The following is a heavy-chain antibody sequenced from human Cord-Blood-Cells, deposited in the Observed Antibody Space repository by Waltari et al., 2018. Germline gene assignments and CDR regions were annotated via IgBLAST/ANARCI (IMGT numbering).Heavy chain of an antibody. CDR2: IIPIFGTA. V-gene: IGHV1-69*01. CDR3: ARDVVVVPAETYYYYYYMDV. D-gene: IGHD2-2*01. CDR1: GGTFSSYA. J-gene: IGHJ6*03. Sequence: QVQLVQSGAEVKKPGSSVKVSCKASGGTFSSYAIRWVRQAPGQGLEWMGGIIPIFGTANYAQKFQGRVTITADESTSTAYMELSSLRSEDTAVYYCARDVVVVPAETYYYYYYMDVWGKGTTVTVSS.